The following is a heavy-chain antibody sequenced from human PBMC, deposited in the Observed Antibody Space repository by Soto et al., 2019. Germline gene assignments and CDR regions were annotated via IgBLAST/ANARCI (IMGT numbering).Heavy chain of an antibody. V-gene: IGHV3-13*05. CDR3: ARTDRDFYGLDV. J-gene: IGHJ6*02. CDR1: GFTFRNYD. Sequence: EVQLVESGGGLVQPGGSLRLSCEASGFTFRNYDMHWVRQGTGKGLEWVSGISAAGDPDYADSVEGRFTISRENAQNSFFLPMTTLRVGDTAVYYCARTDRDFYGLDVWGQGTRVIVSS. CDR2: ISAAGDP.